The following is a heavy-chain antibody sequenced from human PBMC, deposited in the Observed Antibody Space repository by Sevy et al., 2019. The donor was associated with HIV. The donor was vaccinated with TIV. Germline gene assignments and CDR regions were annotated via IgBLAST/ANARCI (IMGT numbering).Heavy chain of an antibody. CDR1: GFIFSNYA. J-gene: IGHJ6*03. Sequence: GSLRLSCAASGFIFSNYAMHWVRQAPGKGLEWVAVISYDGNIKYYADSVKGRFTISRDNSKNTLYLQMNSLRAEDTAVYYCARGNSRYHYYYMDVWGKGTTVTVSS. D-gene: IGHD2-21*01. CDR2: ISYDGNIK. V-gene: IGHV3-30-3*01. CDR3: ARGNSRYHYYYMDV.